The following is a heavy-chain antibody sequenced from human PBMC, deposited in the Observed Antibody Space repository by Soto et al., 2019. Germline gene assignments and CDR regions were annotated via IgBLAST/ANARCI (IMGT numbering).Heavy chain of an antibody. V-gene: IGHV3-21*01. CDR2: ISSGSDYI. J-gene: IGHJ6*02. Sequence: GALRLSCAASGFTFSTYSMNWVRQAPGKGLEWVSSISSGSDYIYYADSVKGRFPTSRDNAKNSLYLQMNSLRAEDTAVYYCARVYCSSSSCGMDVWGQGTTVTVSS. CDR3: ARVYCSSSSCGMDV. D-gene: IGHD2-2*01. CDR1: GFTFSTYS.